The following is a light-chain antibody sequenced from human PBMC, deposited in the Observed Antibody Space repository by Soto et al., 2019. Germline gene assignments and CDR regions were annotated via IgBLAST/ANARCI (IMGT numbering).Light chain of an antibody. CDR1: QSISSW. Sequence: DIQMPQSPSTLSASVGERVTITCRASQSISSWLAWYQQKPGKAPKLLIYDASSLESGVPSRFSGSGSGTEFTLTISSLQPDEFATYYCQQYNSYPWTFGQGTKVDIK. V-gene: IGKV1-5*01. CDR3: QQYNSYPWT. CDR2: DAS. J-gene: IGKJ1*01.